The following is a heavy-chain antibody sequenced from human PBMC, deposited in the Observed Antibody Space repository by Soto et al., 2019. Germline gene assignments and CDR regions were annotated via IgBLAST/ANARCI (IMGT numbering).Heavy chain of an antibody. CDR3: AREEVVPAAMKNYYYYGMDV. CDR1: GDSVSSNSAA. J-gene: IGHJ6*02. Sequence: PSQTLSLTCGISGDSVSSNSAAWNWIRQSPSRGLEWLGRTYYRSKWYNDYAVSMKSRITINPDTSKNQFSLQLNSVTPEDTAVYYCAREEVVPAAMKNYYYYGMDVWGQGTTVTVSS. D-gene: IGHD2-2*01. V-gene: IGHV6-1*01. CDR2: TYYRSKWYN.